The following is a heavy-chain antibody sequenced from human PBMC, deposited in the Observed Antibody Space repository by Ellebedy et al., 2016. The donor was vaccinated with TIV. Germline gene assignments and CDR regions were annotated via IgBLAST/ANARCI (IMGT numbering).Heavy chain of an antibody. CDR3: VAGVASDY. CDR2: IKEDGSER. Sequence: GGSLRLSCTASGFTFSIYSMNWVRQAPGKGLEWVANIKEDGSERHYVDSVEGRFTISRDNATNSLFLQMSSLRGEDTAVYYCVAGVASDYWGQGTLVTVSS. CDR1: GFTFSIYS. D-gene: IGHD3-3*01. V-gene: IGHV3-7*01. J-gene: IGHJ4*02.